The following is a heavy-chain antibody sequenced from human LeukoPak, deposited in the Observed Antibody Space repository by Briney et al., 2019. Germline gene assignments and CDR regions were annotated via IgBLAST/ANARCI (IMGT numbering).Heavy chain of an antibody. D-gene: IGHD3-3*01. CDR3: ARGGDSWSGYSYGMDV. V-gene: IGHV3-30*04. CDR2: ISYDGRNE. J-gene: IGHJ6*02. Sequence: GGSLRLSCAASGFSFSSYAMHWVRQAPGKGLEWVAVISYDGRNEYYADSVKSRFTISRDISKNTVYLQMNSLRPEDTAVYYCARGGDSWSGYSYGMDVWGQGTTVTVSS. CDR1: GFSFSSYA.